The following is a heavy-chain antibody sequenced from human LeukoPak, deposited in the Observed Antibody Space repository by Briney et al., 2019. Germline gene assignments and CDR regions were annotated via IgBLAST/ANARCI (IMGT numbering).Heavy chain of an antibody. CDR1: GGSISSSSYY. CDR2: IYYSGST. J-gene: IGHJ3*02. CDR3: AREEGYYYDSSGYYSKGIDI. D-gene: IGHD3-22*01. Sequence: PSETLSLTCTVSGGSISSSSYYWGWIRQPPGKGLEWIGSIYYSGSTNYNPSLKSRVTISVDTSKNQFSLKLSSVTAADTAVYYCAREEGYYYDSSGYYSKGIDIWGQGTMVTVSS. V-gene: IGHV4-39*07.